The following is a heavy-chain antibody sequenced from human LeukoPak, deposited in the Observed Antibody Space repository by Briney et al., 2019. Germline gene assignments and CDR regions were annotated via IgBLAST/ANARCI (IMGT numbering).Heavy chain of an antibody. J-gene: IGHJ4*02. D-gene: IGHD2-2*01. CDR1: GFTFSSYA. Sequence: GRSLRLSCAASGFTFSSYAMHWVRQAPGKGLEWVALISYDGSNEYYADSVRGRFTILRDNSKNTLYLQMNSLKTEDTAVYYCTTEDCSSTSCIDYWGQGTLVTVSS. V-gene: IGHV3-30*03. CDR3: TTEDCSSTSCIDY. CDR2: ISYDGSNE.